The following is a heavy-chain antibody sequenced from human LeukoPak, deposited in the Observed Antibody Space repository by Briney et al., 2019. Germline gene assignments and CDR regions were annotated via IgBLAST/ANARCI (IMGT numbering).Heavy chain of an antibody. Sequence: SETLSLTCTVSGASISSYYWSWIRQPPGKGVEWIGYIHYSEGTKYNPSLKSRVTISVDTSKNQFSLKLSSVTAADTAVYYCARQYYYYSIDAWGQGTLVTVSS. D-gene: IGHD3-22*01. CDR1: GASISSYY. V-gene: IGHV4-59*08. CDR2: IHYSEGT. J-gene: IGHJ5*02. CDR3: ARQYYYYSIDA.